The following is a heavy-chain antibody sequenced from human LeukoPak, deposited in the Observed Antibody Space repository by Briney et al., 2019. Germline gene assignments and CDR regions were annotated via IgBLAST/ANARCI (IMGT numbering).Heavy chain of an antibody. CDR1: GYTFTGYY. Sequence: ASVKVSCKASGYTFTGYYMHWVGQAPGQGLEWMGWINPNSGGTNYAQKFQGRVTMTRDTSISTAYMELSRLRSDDTAVYYCARAGVAAAGTTWFDPWGQGTLVTVSS. V-gene: IGHV1-2*02. J-gene: IGHJ5*02. CDR3: ARAGVAAAGTTWFDP. CDR2: INPNSGGT. D-gene: IGHD6-13*01.